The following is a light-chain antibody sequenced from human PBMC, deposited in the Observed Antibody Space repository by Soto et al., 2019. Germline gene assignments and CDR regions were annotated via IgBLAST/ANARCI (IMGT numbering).Light chain of an antibody. CDR1: SSNIGAGYY. Sequence: QSVLTQPPSVSGAPGQRVTISCTGSSSNIGAGYYVHWYQQLPGIAPKLLIYTNTNRPSGVPDRFSGSKSGTSASLAITGLQAEDEADYSCQSYASSLSGLVFGGGTKVTVL. CDR3: QSYASSLSGLV. J-gene: IGLJ2*01. V-gene: IGLV1-40*01. CDR2: TNT.